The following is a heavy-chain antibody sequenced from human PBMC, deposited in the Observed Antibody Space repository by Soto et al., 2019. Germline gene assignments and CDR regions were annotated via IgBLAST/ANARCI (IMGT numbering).Heavy chain of an antibody. V-gene: IGHV5-10-1*01. CDR1: GYSFTAYW. J-gene: IGHJ4*02. CDR2: IDPSDSYV. D-gene: IGHD2-2*01. Sequence: ESLKLSCQASGYSFTAYWITWVLQMPGKGLEWMATIDPSDSYVDYSPSFRGHVTFSVDRSITTVYLQWNSLKASDSAMYFCKRRDSSSFYHFDFWGQGALVTVSS. CDR3: KRRDSSSFYHFDF.